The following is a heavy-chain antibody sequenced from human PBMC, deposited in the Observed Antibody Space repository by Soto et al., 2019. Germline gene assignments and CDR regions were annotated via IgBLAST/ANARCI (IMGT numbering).Heavy chain of an antibody. D-gene: IGHD2-21*02. V-gene: IGHV2-5*02. Sequence: QITLKESGPTLVKPTQTLTLTCTFSGFSLSTTGVGVGWIRQPPGKALEWLALIYWDDDKRYNPSLNSRLTINKDTSKNQVVLAMTTMDPVDTATYYCVQSRCGGDCLQSYSSHSYYGLDVWGQGTTVTVSS. CDR2: IYWDDDK. CDR1: GFSLSTTGVG. CDR3: VQSRCGGDCLQSYSSHSYYGLDV. J-gene: IGHJ6*02.